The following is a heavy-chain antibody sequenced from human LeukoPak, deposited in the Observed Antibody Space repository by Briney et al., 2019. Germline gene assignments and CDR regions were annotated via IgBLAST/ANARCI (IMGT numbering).Heavy chain of an antibody. V-gene: IGHV1-18*01. Sequence: ASVKVSCKTSGYIFTSYYINWVRQAPGQGLEWMGWISAYNGNRNYGQNFQDRVTMTTDTSTSTAYMELSSLRSEDTAVYYCARSSGRYDSSGYYFDYWGQGTLVTVSS. CDR2: ISAYNGNR. CDR1: GYIFTSYY. J-gene: IGHJ4*02. CDR3: ARSSGRYDSSGYYFDY. D-gene: IGHD3-22*01.